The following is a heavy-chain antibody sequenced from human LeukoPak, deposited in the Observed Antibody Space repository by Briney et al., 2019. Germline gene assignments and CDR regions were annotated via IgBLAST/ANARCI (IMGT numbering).Heavy chain of an antibody. CDR1: GFTFSAYN. J-gene: IGHJ6*03. CDR2: ITTSSSYM. CDR3: ARDPYSGGYGAYYYYYMDV. Sequence: PGGTLRLSCAASGFTFSAYNMNWVRRTPGKGLEWVSSITTSSSYMFYADSVRGRFTISRDNAENSLYLQMNSLRDEDTAVYYCARDPYSGGYGAYYYYYMDVWGKGTTVTVSS. V-gene: IGHV3-21*01. D-gene: IGHD6-19*01.